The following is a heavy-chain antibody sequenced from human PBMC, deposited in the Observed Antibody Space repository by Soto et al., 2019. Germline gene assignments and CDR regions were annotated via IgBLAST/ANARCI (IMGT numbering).Heavy chain of an antibody. CDR3: ARGINDFWSGYYTHYFDY. CDR2: IKQDGSEK. V-gene: IGHV3-7*05. Sequence: GGSLRLSCAASGFTFSSYWMSWVRQAPGKGLEWVANIKQDGSEKYYVDSVKGRFTISRDNAKNSLYLQMNSLRAEDTAVYYCARGINDFWSGYYTHYFDYWGQGTLVTVSS. D-gene: IGHD3-3*01. J-gene: IGHJ4*02. CDR1: GFTFSSYW.